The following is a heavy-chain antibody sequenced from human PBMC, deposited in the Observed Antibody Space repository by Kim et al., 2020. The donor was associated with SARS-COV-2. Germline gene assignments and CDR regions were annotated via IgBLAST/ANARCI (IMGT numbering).Heavy chain of an antibody. D-gene: IGHD3-10*01. Sequence: GGSLRLSCAASGFTFDDYAMHWVRQAPGKGLEWVSGISWNSGNIGYADSVKGRFTISRDNAKNSLYLQMNSLRTEDTALYYCAKSKITMFQGVLYGMDV. CDR3: AKSKITMFQGVLYGMDV. V-gene: IGHV3-9*01. J-gene: IGHJ6*01. CDR1: GFTFDDYA. CDR2: ISWNSGNI.